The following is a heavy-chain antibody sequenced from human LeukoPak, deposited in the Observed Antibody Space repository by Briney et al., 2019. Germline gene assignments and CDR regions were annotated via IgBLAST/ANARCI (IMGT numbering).Heavy chain of an antibody. D-gene: IGHD1-1*01. CDR1: GFTFSSYG. CDR2: IWYDGSNK. J-gene: IGHJ4*02. CDR3: ARGSLSPYIYFDY. Sequence: PGGSLRLSCAAPGFTFSSYGMHWVRQAPGKGLEWVAVIWYDGSNKYYADSVKGRFTISRDNSKNTLYLQMNSLRAEDTAVYYCARGSLSPYIYFDYWGQGTLVTVSS. V-gene: IGHV3-33*01.